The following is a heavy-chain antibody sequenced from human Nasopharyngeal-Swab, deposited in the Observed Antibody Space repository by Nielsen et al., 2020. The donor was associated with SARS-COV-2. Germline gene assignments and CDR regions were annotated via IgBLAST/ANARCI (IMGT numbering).Heavy chain of an antibody. CDR2: VYPGNSEV. CDR3: ARRAARDGYNYEVDP. CDR1: GYSFVNHW. Sequence: GGSLRLSCMASGYSFVNHWIGWVRQKPGKGLEWMGMVYPGNSEVAYSPSFQGQVTISADKSSNTAYLHWRSLRASDTAVYYCARRAARDGYNYEVDPWGQGTLVTVSS. D-gene: IGHD5-24*01. V-gene: IGHV5-51*01. J-gene: IGHJ5*02.